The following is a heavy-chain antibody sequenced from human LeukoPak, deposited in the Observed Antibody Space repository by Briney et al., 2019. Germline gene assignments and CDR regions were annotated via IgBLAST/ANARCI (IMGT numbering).Heavy chain of an antibody. Sequence: SQTLSLTCAVSGGSISSGGYSWSWIRQPPGKGLEWIGYTYHSGSTYYNPSLKSRVTISVDRSKNQFSLKLSSVTAADTAVYYCARDRTGTVDYWGQGTLVTVSS. D-gene: IGHD1-14*01. CDR2: TYHSGST. CDR3: ARDRTGTVDY. J-gene: IGHJ4*02. CDR1: GGSISSGGYS. V-gene: IGHV4-30-2*01.